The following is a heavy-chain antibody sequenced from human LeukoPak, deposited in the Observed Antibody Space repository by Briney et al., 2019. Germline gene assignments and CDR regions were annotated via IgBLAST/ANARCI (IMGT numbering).Heavy chain of an antibody. CDR1: GFTFTTFW. CDR2: IKQDGSER. Sequence: QPGGSLRLSCAASGFTFTTFWMSWVRQAPGKGLEWVANIKQDGSERYYVDSVKGRFTISRDNAKNSLYLQMNSPRAEDTAVYYCARESHATFDYWGQGTLVIVSS. D-gene: IGHD1-26*01. V-gene: IGHV3-7*01. CDR3: ARESHATFDY. J-gene: IGHJ4*02.